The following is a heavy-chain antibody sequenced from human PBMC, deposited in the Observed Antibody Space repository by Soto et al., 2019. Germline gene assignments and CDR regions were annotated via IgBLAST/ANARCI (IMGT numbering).Heavy chain of an antibody. CDR3: ANLGAGAGSFDY. V-gene: IGHV3-23*01. CDR1: GFTFSSYA. Sequence: GGSLRLSCAASGFTFSSYAMSWVRQAPGKGLEWVSAISGSGGSTYYADSVKGRFTISRDNSKNTLYLQMNSLGAEDTAVYYSANLGAGAGSFDYWGQGTLVTVSS. CDR2: ISGSGGST. J-gene: IGHJ4*02. D-gene: IGHD1-26*01.